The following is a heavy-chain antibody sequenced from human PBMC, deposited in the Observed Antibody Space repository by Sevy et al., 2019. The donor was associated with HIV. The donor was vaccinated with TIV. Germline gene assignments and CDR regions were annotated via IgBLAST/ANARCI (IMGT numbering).Heavy chain of an antibody. J-gene: IGHJ5*02. CDR3: AKGPTAA. V-gene: IGHV3-30*02. CDR1: GFTLSDSG. CDR2: IQVDGREK. Sequence: GGSLRLPCAASGFTLSDSGVHWVRQAPGKGLEWVAFIQVDGREKFYTDSVKGRFTISRDSSKNTVYLQMNSLRGEDTAVYYCAKGPTAAWGQGTLVTVSS.